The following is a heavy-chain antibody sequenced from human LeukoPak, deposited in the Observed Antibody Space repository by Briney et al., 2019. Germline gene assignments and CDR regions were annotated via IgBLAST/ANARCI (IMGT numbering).Heavy chain of an antibody. D-gene: IGHD6-19*01. Sequence: PGGSLRLSCAASGFTFSSYTMNWVRQTPGEGLEWVSGIDGSGVVTYYADSAKGRFTISRDNSRYSLYLQMNSLRAEDTAIYYCAGGYTTGPRVDVWGQGTTVTVSS. V-gene: IGHV3-23*01. CDR3: AGGYTTGPRVDV. CDR2: IDGSGVVT. J-gene: IGHJ6*02. CDR1: GFTFSSYT.